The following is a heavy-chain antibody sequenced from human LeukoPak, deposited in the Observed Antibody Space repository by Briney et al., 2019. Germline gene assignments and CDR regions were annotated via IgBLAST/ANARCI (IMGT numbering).Heavy chain of an antibody. D-gene: IGHD6-19*01. CDR3: ARAKLGGWYDY. CDR2: ISSSSSYI. CDR1: GFTFSSYS. V-gene: IGHV3-21*01. J-gene: IGHJ4*02. Sequence: GGSLRLSCAAYGFTFSSYSMNWVRQAPGKGLEWVSSISSSSSYIYYADSVKGRFTISRDNAKNSLYLQMNSLRAEDTAVYYCARAKLGGWYDYWGQGTLVTVSS.